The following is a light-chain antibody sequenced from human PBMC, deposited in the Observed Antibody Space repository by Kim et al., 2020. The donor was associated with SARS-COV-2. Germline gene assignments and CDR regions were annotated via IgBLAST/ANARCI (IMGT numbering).Light chain of an antibody. Sequence: SPGDSDTLHDRASQNMTTRVAWYIQNPGQVPRLLFYGASTRAMGTPARFSGSGSGTEFTLTLSSLRSEDSAVYNCQQYNNGPPITSGKGTRLEIK. J-gene: IGKJ5*01. CDR3: QQYNNGPPIT. CDR2: GAS. V-gene: IGKV3-15*01. CDR1: QNMTTR.